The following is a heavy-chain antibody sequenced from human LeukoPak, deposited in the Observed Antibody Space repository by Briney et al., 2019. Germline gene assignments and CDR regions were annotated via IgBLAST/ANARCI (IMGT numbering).Heavy chain of an antibody. CDR3: AKSKPDYGDSGYYYMDV. Sequence: GGSLRLSCAASGFTFSSYSMNWVRQAPGKGLEWVSYISSSSSTIYYADSVKGRFTISRDNAKNSLYLQMNSLRAEDTAVYYCAKSKPDYGDSGYYYMDVWGKGTTVTVSS. D-gene: IGHD4-17*01. CDR1: GFTFSSYS. J-gene: IGHJ6*03. V-gene: IGHV3-48*01. CDR2: ISSSSSTI.